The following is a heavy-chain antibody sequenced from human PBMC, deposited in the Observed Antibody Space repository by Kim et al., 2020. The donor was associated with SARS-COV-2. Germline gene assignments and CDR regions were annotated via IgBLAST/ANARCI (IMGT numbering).Heavy chain of an antibody. D-gene: IGHD4-17*01. J-gene: IGHJ4*02. V-gene: IGHV4-31*02. Sequence: DPSLKSRVTISVDTSKNRFSLKRSSVTAADTAVYYCARTVTRGTSYFDYWGQGTLVTVSS. CDR3: ARTVTRGTSYFDY.